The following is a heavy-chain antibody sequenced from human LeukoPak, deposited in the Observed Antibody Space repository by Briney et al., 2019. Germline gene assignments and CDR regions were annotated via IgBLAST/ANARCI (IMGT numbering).Heavy chain of an antibody. CDR2: IIPNFGTA. CDR3: ARAYTLGYCTNGVCFTFDP. V-gene: IGHV1-69*13. CDR1: GGTFSSYA. J-gene: IGHJ5*02. Sequence: GASVKVSCKASGGTFSSYAISWVRQAPGQGLEWMGGIIPNFGTANYAQKFQGRVTITADESTSTAYMELSSLRSEDTAVYYCARAYTLGYCTNGVCFTFDPWGQGTLVTVSS. D-gene: IGHD2-8*01.